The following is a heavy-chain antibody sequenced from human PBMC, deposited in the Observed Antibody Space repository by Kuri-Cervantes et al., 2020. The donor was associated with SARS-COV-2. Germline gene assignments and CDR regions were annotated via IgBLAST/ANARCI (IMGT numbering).Heavy chain of an antibody. Sequence: GGSLRLSCAASGFTFSSYSMNWVRQAPGKGLEWVSSISSSSSYIYYADSVKGRFAISRDNAKNSLSLQVNSLRADDTAVYYCARDSYYYDGSSYYYSKGFDFWGQGTLVTVSS. J-gene: IGHJ4*02. V-gene: IGHV3-21*01. CDR3: ARDSYYYDGSSYYYSKGFDF. CDR2: ISSSSSYI. CDR1: GFTFSSYS. D-gene: IGHD3-22*01.